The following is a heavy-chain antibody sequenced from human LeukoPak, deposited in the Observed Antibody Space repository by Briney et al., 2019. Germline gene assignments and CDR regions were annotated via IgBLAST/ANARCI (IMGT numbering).Heavy chain of an antibody. CDR1: GGTFSSYA. D-gene: IGHD3-22*01. V-gene: IGHV1-69*05. Sequence: GASVKVSCKASGGTFSSYAISWVRQAPGQGLEWMGGIIPIFGTANYAQKFQGRVTITTDESTSTAYMELSSLRSEDTAVYYCARATYYCDSNTPYGYFDYWGQGTLVTVSS. J-gene: IGHJ4*02. CDR2: IIPIFGTA. CDR3: ARATYYCDSNTPYGYFDY.